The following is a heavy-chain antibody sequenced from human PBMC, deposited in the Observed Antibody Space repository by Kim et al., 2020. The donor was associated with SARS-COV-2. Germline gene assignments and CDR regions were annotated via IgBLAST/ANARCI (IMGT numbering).Heavy chain of an antibody. Sequence: SETLSLTCTVSGGSISSGSYYWSWIRQPAGKGLEWIGRIYTSGSTNYNPSLKSRVTISVDTSKNQFSLKLSSVTAADTAVYYCARSAYSYGQPFAFDYWGQGTLVTVSS. CDR3: ARSAYSYGQPFAFDY. V-gene: IGHV4-61*02. J-gene: IGHJ4*02. CDR1: GGSISSGSYY. D-gene: IGHD5-18*01. CDR2: IYTSGST.